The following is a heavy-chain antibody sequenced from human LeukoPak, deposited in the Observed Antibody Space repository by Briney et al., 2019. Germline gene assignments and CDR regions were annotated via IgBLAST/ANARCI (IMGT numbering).Heavy chain of an antibody. V-gene: IGHV6-1*01. CDR1: GDSVSSNSAA. Sequence: SQTLSLTCAISGDSVSSNSAAWNWIRQSPSRGLEWLGRTYYRSKWYNDYAVPVKSRITINPDTSKNQFSLQLNSVTPEDTAVYYCARGSSSWAALVDYYGMDVWGQGTTVTVSS. CDR3: ARGSSSWAALVDYYGMDV. J-gene: IGHJ6*02. D-gene: IGHD6-13*01. CDR2: TYYRSKWYN.